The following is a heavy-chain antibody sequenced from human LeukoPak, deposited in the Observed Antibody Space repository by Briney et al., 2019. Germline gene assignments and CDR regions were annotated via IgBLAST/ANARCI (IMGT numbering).Heavy chain of an antibody. J-gene: IGHJ5*02. Sequence: SETLSLTCTVSGGSISSSSYYWGWIRQPPGKGLEWIGSIYYSGSTFYNPSLKTRVTIFVDTSKNQFSLKLNSVTAADTAVYYCARMKLQGRAGPTQLFDPWGQGTLVTVSS. V-gene: IGHV4-39*01. CDR2: IYYSGST. CDR3: ARMKLQGRAGPTQLFDP. D-gene: IGHD1-26*01. CDR1: GGSISSSSYY.